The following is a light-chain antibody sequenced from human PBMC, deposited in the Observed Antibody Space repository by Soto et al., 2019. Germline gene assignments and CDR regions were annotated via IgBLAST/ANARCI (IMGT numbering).Light chain of an antibody. CDR1: RSNIGAGYD. Sequence: QAVVTQPPSVSGAPGQRVTISCTGSRSNIGAGYDVHWYQQLPGTAPKLLIYGNSNRPSGVPDRFSGSKSGTSASLAITGRQAEDEADYYCQSYDSSLSGYVVFGGGTKVTVL. CDR3: QSYDSSLSGYVV. CDR2: GNS. V-gene: IGLV1-40*01. J-gene: IGLJ2*01.